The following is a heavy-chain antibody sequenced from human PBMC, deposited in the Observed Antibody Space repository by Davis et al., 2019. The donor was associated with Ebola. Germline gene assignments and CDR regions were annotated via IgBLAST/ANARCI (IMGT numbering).Heavy chain of an antibody. D-gene: IGHD5-18*01. CDR2: INHSGST. Sequence: PGGSLRLSCTVSGGSVSSGSYYWSWIRQPPGKGLEWIGEINHSGSTNYNPSLKSRVTISVDTSKNQFSLKLSSVTAADTAVYYCARGYSYGGGGFDYWGQGTLVTVSS. CDR3: ARGYSYGGGGFDY. J-gene: IGHJ4*02. CDR1: GGSVSSGSYY. V-gene: IGHV4-39*07.